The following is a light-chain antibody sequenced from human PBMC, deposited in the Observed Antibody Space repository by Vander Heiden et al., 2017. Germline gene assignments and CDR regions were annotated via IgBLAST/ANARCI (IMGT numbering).Light chain of an antibody. J-gene: IGKJ5*01. V-gene: IGKV3-11*01. CDR2: DAS. CDR3: QQRANWPPIT. Sequence: EIVLTQSPATLSLSPGERATLSCRASQSISRYLGWYQQKPGQAPRLLIFDASNRATGIPARFSGSGYGTDFTLTISSLEPEDSALYYCQQRANWPPITFGRWTRLEIK. CDR1: QSISRY.